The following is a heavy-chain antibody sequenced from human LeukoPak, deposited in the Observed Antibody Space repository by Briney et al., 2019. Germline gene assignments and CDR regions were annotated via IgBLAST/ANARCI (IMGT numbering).Heavy chain of an antibody. CDR2: MNPNSGNT. CDR1: GYTFTSYD. D-gene: IGHD6-19*01. J-gene: IGHJ4*02. CDR3: ARGRSSGWYPSYY. V-gene: IGHV1-8*01. Sequence: ASVKVSCKASGYTFTSYDINWVRQATGQGLEWMGWMNPNSGNTGYAQKFQGRVTITADKSTSTAYMELSSLRSEDTAVYYCARGRSSGWYPSYYWGQGALVTVSS.